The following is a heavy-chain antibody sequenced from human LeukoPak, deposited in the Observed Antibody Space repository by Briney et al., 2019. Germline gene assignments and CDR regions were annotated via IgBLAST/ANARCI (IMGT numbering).Heavy chain of an antibody. V-gene: IGHV4-34*01. Sequence: PSETLSLTCAVYGGSLSGYYWGWIRQPPGEGLGWVGEINHSGSNNYHPYLKSRVTISVHTSNNQFSLKLSAVTAAETAVYYCARGVTTVVTGYYYYYYMDVWGKGTTVTVSS. J-gene: IGHJ6*03. CDR2: INHSGSN. CDR1: GGSLSGYY. CDR3: ARGVTTVVTGYYYYYYMDV. D-gene: IGHD4-23*01.